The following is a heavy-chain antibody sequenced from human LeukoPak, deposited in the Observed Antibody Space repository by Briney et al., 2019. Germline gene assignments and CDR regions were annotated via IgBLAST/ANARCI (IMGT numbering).Heavy chain of an antibody. CDR2: INPNSGGT. Sequence: ASVKVSCKASGYTFTDYYMHWVRQAPGQGLEWMGWINPNSGGTNYAQKFQGRVTMTRDTSTSTVYMELSSLRSEDTAVYYCARGFLYYAFDPWGQGTLVTVSS. CDR1: GYTFTDYY. CDR3: ARGFLYYAFDP. V-gene: IGHV1-2*02. D-gene: IGHD3-3*01. J-gene: IGHJ5*02.